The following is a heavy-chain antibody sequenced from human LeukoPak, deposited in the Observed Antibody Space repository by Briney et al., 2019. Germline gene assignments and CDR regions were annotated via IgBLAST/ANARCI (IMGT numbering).Heavy chain of an antibody. CDR1: GFTFSSYE. J-gene: IGHJ6*02. CDR2: FSSSGSTI. V-gene: IGHV3-48*03. D-gene: IGHD3-9*01. CDR3: ARGDILTGYRTYYYGMDV. Sequence: GGSLRLSCAASGFTFSSYEMNWVRQAPGKGLEWVSYFSSSGSTIYYADSVKGRFTISRDNAKNSLYLQMNSLRAEDTAVYYCARGDILTGYRTYYYGMDVWGQGTTVTVSS.